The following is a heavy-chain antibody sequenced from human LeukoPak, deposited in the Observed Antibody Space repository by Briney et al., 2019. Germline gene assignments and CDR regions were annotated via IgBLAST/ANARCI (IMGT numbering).Heavy chain of an antibody. CDR2: IWYDGSNK. CDR3: ASHGGL. Sequence: PGGSLRLSCAVSGFTFSSYWMHWVRQAPGKGLEWVAVIWYDGSNKNYADSVKGRFTISRDNSKNTLYLQMNSLRVEDTAVYFCASHGGLWGQGTLVTVSS. D-gene: IGHD5-12*01. CDR1: GFTFSSYW. J-gene: IGHJ4*02. V-gene: IGHV3-33*08.